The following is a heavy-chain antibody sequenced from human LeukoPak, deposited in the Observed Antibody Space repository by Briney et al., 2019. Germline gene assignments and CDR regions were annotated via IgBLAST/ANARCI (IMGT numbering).Heavy chain of an antibody. CDR3: AKDLWSTSCYSFDY. D-gene: IGHD2-2*01. CDR1: GFTFSSYA. CDR2: ISGSGGST. Sequence: GGSLRLSCAASGFTFSSYAMSWVRQAPGKGLEWVSAISGSGGSTYYADSVKGRFTISRDNSKNTLYLQMNSLRAEGTAVYYCAKDLWSTSCYSFDYWGQGTLVTVSS. J-gene: IGHJ4*02. V-gene: IGHV3-23*01.